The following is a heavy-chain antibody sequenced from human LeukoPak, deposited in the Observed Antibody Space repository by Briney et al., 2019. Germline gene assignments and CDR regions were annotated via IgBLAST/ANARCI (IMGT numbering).Heavy chain of an antibody. Sequence: ASVKVSRKASGGTFSSYAISWVRQAPGQGLEWMGGIIPNFGTANYAQKFQGRVTITGDESTSTAYMEMSRLRSEDTAVYYCASPPDIVIVPAASVYDYCGMDVWGQGTTVTVSS. J-gene: IGHJ6*02. V-gene: IGHV1-69*13. D-gene: IGHD2-2*01. CDR3: ASPPDIVIVPAASVYDYCGMDV. CDR2: IIPNFGTA. CDR1: GGTFSSYA.